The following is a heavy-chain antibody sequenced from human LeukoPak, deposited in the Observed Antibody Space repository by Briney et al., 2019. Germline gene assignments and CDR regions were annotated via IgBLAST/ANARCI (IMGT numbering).Heavy chain of an antibody. CDR2: IIPILGIA. D-gene: IGHD3-22*01. CDR3: ARGRYYYDSLMWYFDY. J-gene: IGHJ4*02. V-gene: IGHV1-69*02. Sequence: SVKVSCKASGGTFSSYTISWVRQAPGQGLEWMGRIIPILGIANYAQKFQGRVTITADESTSTAYMELSSLRSEDTAVYYCARGRYYYDSLMWYFDYWGQGTLVTVSS. CDR1: GGTFSSYT.